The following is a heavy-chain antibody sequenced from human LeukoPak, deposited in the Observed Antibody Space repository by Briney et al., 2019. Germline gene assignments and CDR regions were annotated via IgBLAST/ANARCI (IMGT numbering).Heavy chain of an antibody. Sequence: GGSLRLSCAASGFTFSSYWMSWVRQAPGKGLEWVANIKQDGSEKYYVDSVKGRFTISRDNAKNSLYLQMNSLRAEDTAVYYCARDPLYGGNLFDYWGQGTLVTVSS. J-gene: IGHJ4*02. CDR3: ARDPLYGGNLFDY. D-gene: IGHD4-23*01. V-gene: IGHV3-7*01. CDR1: GFTFSSYW. CDR2: IKQDGSEK.